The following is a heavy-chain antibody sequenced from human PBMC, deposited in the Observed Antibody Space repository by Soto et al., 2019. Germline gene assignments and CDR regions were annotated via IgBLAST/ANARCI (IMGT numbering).Heavy chain of an antibody. D-gene: IGHD3-22*01. Sequence: GGSLRLSCAASGFTFSSYAMHWVRQAPGKGLEWVAVISYDGSNKYYADSVKGRFTISRDNSKNTLYLQMNSLRAEDTAVYYCARDVPTYYYDSSGYFDDWGQGPLVTVSS. CDR1: GFTFSSYA. V-gene: IGHV3-30-3*01. CDR3: ARDVPTYYYDSSGYFDD. J-gene: IGHJ4*02. CDR2: ISYDGSNK.